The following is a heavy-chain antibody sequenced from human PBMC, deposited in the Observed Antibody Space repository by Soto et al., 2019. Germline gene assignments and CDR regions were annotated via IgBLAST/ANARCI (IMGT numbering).Heavy chain of an antibody. V-gene: IGHV4-59*08. D-gene: IGHD6-19*01. J-gene: IGHJ5*02. CDR1: GCSISSYY. CDR2: IYYSGST. CDR3: ARASSSGWYGESWFDP. Sequence: SETLSLTCTVSGCSISSYYWSWIRQPPGKGLEWIGYIYYSGSTNYNPSLKSRVTISVDTSKNQFSLKLSSVTAADTAVYYCARASSSGWYGESWFDPWGQGTLVTVSS.